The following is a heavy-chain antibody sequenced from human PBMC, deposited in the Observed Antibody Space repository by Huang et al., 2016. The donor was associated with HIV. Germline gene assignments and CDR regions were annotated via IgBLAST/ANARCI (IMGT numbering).Heavy chain of an antibody. D-gene: IGHD3-10*01. CDR3: ARLPGSITMIRGVITDPY. Sequence: QLQLQESCPGLVKPSETLSLTCTVSGGSIRSYNYYWGWIRQPPGKGLEWIGSIYYSGSTYYHPSPKRRVTITVDTSKNHCSLRMRSVTAADTAVYYCARLPGSITMIRGVITDPYWGQGTLVTVSS. V-gene: IGHV4-39*02. CDR1: GGSIRSYNYY. J-gene: IGHJ4*02. CDR2: IYYSGST.